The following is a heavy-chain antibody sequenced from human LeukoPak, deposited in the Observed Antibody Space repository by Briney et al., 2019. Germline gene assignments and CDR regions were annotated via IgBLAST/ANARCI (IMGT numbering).Heavy chain of an antibody. V-gene: IGHV3-30*18. Sequence: GFLRLSCATSGFTFNIYGMHWVRQGPGKGLEWVAVISYDGTETHYADSVRGRFTISRDNSNNMLFLQMHSLREDDTATYYGAKVEDYGDYGPPKHWGQGTLVAVSS. CDR1: GFTFNIYG. J-gene: IGHJ1*01. CDR3: AKVEDYGDYGPPKH. D-gene: IGHD4-17*01. CDR2: ISYDGTET.